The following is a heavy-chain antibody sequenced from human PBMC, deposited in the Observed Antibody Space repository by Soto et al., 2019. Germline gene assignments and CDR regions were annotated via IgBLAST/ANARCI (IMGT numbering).Heavy chain of an antibody. J-gene: IGHJ6*02. CDR1: GGSIISGGYY. Sequence: SETLSLTCTVSGGSIISGGYYFVCIRQHPWNGLEWIGYIYYSGSTYYNPSLKSRVTISVDTSKNQFSLKLSSVTAADTAVYYCARALRRASIHVWGQGTTVTVSS. CDR3: ARALRRASIHV. V-gene: IGHV4-31*03. D-gene: IGHD1-26*01. CDR2: IYYSGST.